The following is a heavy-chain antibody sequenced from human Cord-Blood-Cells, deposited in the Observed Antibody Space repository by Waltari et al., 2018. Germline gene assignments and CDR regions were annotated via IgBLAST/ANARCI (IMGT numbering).Heavy chain of an antibody. CDR1: GYTFTGYY. D-gene: IGHD7-27*01. Sequence: QVQLVQSGAEVKKPGASVKVSCKAAGYTFTGYYMHWVRQAPGQGLEWMRWINPNRGGTNYAQKLQGRVTMTRDTSISTAYMELSRLRSDDTAVYYCARAPDLGTLDYWGQGTLVTVSS. J-gene: IGHJ4*02. CDR2: INPNRGGT. CDR3: ARAPDLGTLDY. V-gene: IGHV1-2*02.